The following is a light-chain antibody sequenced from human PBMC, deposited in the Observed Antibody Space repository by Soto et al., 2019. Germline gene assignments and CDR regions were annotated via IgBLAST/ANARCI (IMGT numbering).Light chain of an antibody. Sequence: EIVMTQSPATLSVSPGERATLSCRASQSVSSNLAWYQQKPGQAPRLLIYGASTRATGITARFSGSGSGTEFTPTNSSLQSEDFAVYYCEPYNNWPCTSGQRTKLVIK. V-gene: IGKV3-15*01. J-gene: IGKJ2*02. CDR3: EPYNNWPCT. CDR2: GAS. CDR1: QSVSSN.